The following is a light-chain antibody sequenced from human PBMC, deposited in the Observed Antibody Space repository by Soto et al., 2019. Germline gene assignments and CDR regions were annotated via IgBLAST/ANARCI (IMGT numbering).Light chain of an antibody. CDR2: EVS. CDR3: SSYKPTTRL. CDR1: SSDIGSNNY. Sequence: QSALTQPASVSGSPGQSITISCTGTSSDIGSNNYVSWFQQLPVKAPTLIIYEVSNRPSAISTHFSGSKSGNTASLTISRLLPEDEAEYYSSSYKPTTRLFGGGTKLTDL. J-gene: IGLJ3*02. V-gene: IGLV2-14*01.